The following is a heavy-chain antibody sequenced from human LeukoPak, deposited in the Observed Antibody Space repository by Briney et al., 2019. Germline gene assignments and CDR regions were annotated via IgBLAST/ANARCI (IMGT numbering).Heavy chain of an antibody. CDR1: GYTFTSYG. D-gene: IGHD3-10*01. Sequence: ASVKVFCKASGYTFTSYGISWVRQAPGQGLEWMGWISAYNGNTNYAQKLQGRVTMTTDTSTSTAYMELRSLRSDDTAVYYCARDLSADRAVWFGGEDYYYMDVWGKGTTVTVSS. J-gene: IGHJ6*03. CDR2: ISAYNGNT. V-gene: IGHV1-18*01. CDR3: ARDLSADRAVWFGGEDYYYMDV.